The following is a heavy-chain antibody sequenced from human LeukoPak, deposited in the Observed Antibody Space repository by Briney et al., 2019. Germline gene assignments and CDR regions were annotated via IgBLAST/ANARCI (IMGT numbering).Heavy chain of an antibody. CDR3: ATDLYGGKYQLLSGWFDP. D-gene: IGHD2-2*01. CDR2: FDPEDGET. CDR1: GYTLTELS. V-gene: IGHV1-24*01. J-gene: IGHJ5*02. Sequence: GASVKVSCKVSGYTLTELSMHWVRQAPGKGLEWMGGFDPEDGETIYAQKFQGRVTMTEDTSTDTAYMELSSLRSEDTAVYYCATDLYGGKYQLLSGWFDPWGQGTLVTVSS.